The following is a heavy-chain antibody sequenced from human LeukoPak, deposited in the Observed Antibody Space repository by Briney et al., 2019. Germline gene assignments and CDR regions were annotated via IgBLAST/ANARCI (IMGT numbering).Heavy chain of an antibody. D-gene: IGHD3-22*01. J-gene: IGHJ4*02. CDR2: IYYSGST. V-gene: IGHV4-39*07. CDR1: GGFISSYY. Sequence: SETLSLTCTVSGGFISSYYWGWIRQPPGKGLGWIGSIYYSGSTYYNPSLKSRVTISVDTSKNQFSLKLSSVTAADTAVYYCARSMNYYDSSPFDYWGQGTLVTVSS. CDR3: ARSMNYYDSSPFDY.